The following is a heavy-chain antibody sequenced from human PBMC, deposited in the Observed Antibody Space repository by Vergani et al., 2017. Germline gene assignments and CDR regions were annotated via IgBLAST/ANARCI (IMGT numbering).Heavy chain of an antibody. V-gene: IGHV4-30-4*01. CDR2: IYYSGST. J-gene: IGHJ6*02. CDR3: ARDRVAVATKGLTHYYYGMDV. D-gene: IGHD6-19*01. Sequence: QVQLQESGPGLVKPSQTLSLTCTVSGGSISSGDYYWSWIRQPPGKGLEGIGYIYYSGSTYYNPSLKSRVTISVDTSKHQFSLKLSSVTAADTAVYYCARDRVAVATKGLTHYYYGMDVWGQGTTVTVSS. CDR1: GGSISSGDYY.